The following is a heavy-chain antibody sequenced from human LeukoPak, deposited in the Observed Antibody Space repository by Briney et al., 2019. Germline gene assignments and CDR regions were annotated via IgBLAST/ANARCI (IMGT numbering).Heavy chain of an antibody. CDR1: GGSISSSSYY. J-gene: IGHJ5*02. CDR3: ARAGMGGRFRGAEGPWFDP. Sequence: SETLSLTCTVSGGSISSSSYYWGWIRQPPGKGLEWIGSIYYSGSTYYNPSLKSRVTISVDTSKNQFSLELSSVTAADTAVYYCARAGMGGRFRGAEGPWFDPWGQGTLVTVSS. V-gene: IGHV4-39*07. CDR2: IYYSGST. D-gene: IGHD3-10*01.